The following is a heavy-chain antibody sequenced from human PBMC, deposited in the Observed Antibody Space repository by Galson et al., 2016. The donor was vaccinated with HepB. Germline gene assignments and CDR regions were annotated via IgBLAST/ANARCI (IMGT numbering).Heavy chain of an antibody. J-gene: IGHJ4*02. CDR1: GLAVSFDY. Sequence: SLRLSCATSGLAVSFDYMGWVRQAPGKGLEWVSFIYPDGKTSYADSVKGRFTISRNSSKSTLYLQMNSLRAEDTAVYYCAREHRYVFDYWGQGTLVTVSS. D-gene: IGHD3-10*02. V-gene: IGHV3-53*01. CDR3: AREHRYVFDY. CDR2: IYPDGKT.